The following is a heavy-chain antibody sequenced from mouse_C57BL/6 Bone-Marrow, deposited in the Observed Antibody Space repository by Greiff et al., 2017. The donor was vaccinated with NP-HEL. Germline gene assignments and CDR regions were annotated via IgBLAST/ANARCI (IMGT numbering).Heavy chain of an antibody. V-gene: IGHV1-59*01. J-gene: IGHJ2*01. D-gene: IGHD1-1*02. CDR3: ARGGGPYYFDY. CDR2: IDPSDSYT. CDR1: GYTFTSYW. Sequence: QVQLQQPGAELVRPGTSVKLSCKASGYTFTSYWMHWVKQRPGQGLEWIGVIDPSDSYTNYNQKFKGKATLTVDPSSSTAYMQLSSLTSEDSAVYYCARGGGPYYFDYWGQGTTLTVSS.